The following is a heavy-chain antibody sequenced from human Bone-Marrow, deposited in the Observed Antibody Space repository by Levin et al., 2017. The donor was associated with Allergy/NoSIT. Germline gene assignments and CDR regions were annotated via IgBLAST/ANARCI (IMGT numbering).Heavy chain of an antibody. CDR3: ARSYYYDTNYYSYGMDV. D-gene: IGHD3-22*01. CDR1: GYTFSDYY. V-gene: IGHV1-2*02. CDR2: INPNSGGT. J-gene: IGHJ6*02. Sequence: GESLKISCKASGYTFSDYYMNWVRQAPGQGLGWMGWINPNSGGTTFAQKFQGRVTLTRDTSSTTANMELSRLRSDDTAVYYCARSYYYDTNYYSYGMDVWGQGTTVTVSS.